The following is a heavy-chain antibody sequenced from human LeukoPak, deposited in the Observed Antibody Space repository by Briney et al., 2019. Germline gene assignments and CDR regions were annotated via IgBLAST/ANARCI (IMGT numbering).Heavy chain of an antibody. CDR1: GDSISRSNYY. CDR3: ARDYYDSSLGY. J-gene: IGHJ4*02. D-gene: IGHD3-22*01. V-gene: IGHV4-39*02. Sequence: PSETLSLTCSVSGDSISRSNYYWGWIRQPPGKGLEWIGSIHYTGSTFHNPSLKSRVTMSVDTSKNQFSLKVNSVTAADTAVYYCARDYYDSSLGYWGQGTLVTVSS. CDR2: IHYTGST.